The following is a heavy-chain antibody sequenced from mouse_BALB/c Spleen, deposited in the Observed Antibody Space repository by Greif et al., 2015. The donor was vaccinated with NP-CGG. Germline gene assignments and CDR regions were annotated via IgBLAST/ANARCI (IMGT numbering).Heavy chain of an antibody. CDR2: INPSNGGT. V-gene: IGHV1S81*02. CDR3: TRGGYGSRRDFDY. J-gene: IGHJ2*01. CDR1: GYTFTSYY. D-gene: IGHD1-1*01. Sequence: QVQLQQSGAELVKPGASVKLSCKASGYTFTSYYMYWVKQRPGQGLEWIGEINPSNGGTNFNEKFKSKATLTVDKSSSTAYMQLSSLTSEDSAVYYCTRGGYGSRRDFDYWGQGTTLTVSS.